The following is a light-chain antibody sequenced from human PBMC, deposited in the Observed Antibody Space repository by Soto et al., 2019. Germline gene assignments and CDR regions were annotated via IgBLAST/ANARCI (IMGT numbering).Light chain of an antibody. Sequence: SALTQPTCLSGSTEPSVTLSCTGTRSDIGAYDDGSCFQQHPVKAPKRMISEVIYRPAGASNRFSGSRAGNTAYLTISGRQVEDEAEDFCFSFTTTSTHVFGTGTKV. J-gene: IGLJ1*01. V-gene: IGLV2-14*01. CDR3: FSFTTTSTHV. CDR2: EVI. CDR1: RSDIGAYDD.